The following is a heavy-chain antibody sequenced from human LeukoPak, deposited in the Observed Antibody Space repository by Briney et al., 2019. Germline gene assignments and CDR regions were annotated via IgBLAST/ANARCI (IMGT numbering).Heavy chain of an antibody. CDR3: AREGEYYYGSGSYYFGAFDI. V-gene: IGHV4-30-4*08. Sequence: ASETLSLTCTVSGGSISSGGYYWSWVRQHPGKGLEWIGYIYYSGSTYYNPSLKSRVTISVDTSKNQFSLKLSSVTAADTAAYYCAREGEYYYGSGSYYFGAFDIWGQGTMVTVSS. J-gene: IGHJ3*02. D-gene: IGHD3-10*01. CDR2: IYYSGST. CDR1: GGSISSGGYY.